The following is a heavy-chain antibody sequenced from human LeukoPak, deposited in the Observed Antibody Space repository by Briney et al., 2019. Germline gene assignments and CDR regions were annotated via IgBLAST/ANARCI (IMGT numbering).Heavy chain of an antibody. CDR1: GYTFTSYG. D-gene: IGHD5-24*01. CDR3: ARDNSVRDEAWWFNP. Sequence: ASVKVSCKASGYTFTSYGISWVRQAPGQGLEWMGWISAYNGNTNYAQKFQGRVTMTEDTSTDTAYLELSSLRSEDTAVYYCARDNSVRDEAWWFNPWGQGTLVTVSS. J-gene: IGHJ5*02. V-gene: IGHV1-18*01. CDR2: ISAYNGNT.